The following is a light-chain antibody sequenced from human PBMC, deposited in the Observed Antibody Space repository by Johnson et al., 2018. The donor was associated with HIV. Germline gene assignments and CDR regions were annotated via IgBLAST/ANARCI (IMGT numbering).Light chain of an antibody. Sequence: SVLTQSPSVSAAPGQKVTISCSGSSSNIGNNYVSWYQQVPGTAPKLLIYENNKRPSGIPDRFSGSKSGTSATLGITGLQTGDEADYYCGTWDSRLSAGHVFGTGTKVTVL. CDR1: SSNIGNNY. J-gene: IGLJ1*01. CDR2: ENN. CDR3: GTWDSRLSAGHV. V-gene: IGLV1-51*02.